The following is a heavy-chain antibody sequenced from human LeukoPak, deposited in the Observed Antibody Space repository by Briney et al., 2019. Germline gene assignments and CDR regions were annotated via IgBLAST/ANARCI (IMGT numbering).Heavy chain of an antibody. V-gene: IGHV4-30-4*01. J-gene: IGHJ6*02. Sequence: SQTLSLTCTVSGGSLSSGDYYWSWIRQPPGKGLEWIGYIYYSGSTYYNPSLKSRVTISVDTSKNQFSLKLSSVTAADTAVYYCARDTLIVVVPAAKIPYYYYGMDVWGQGTTVTVSS. D-gene: IGHD2-2*01. CDR2: IYYSGST. CDR3: ARDTLIVVVPAAKIPYYYYGMDV. CDR1: GGSLSSGDYY.